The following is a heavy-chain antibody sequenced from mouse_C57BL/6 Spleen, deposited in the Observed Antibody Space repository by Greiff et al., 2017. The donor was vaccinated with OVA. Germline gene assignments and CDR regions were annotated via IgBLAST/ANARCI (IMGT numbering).Heavy chain of an antibody. Sequence: EVKLVESGPVLVKPGASVKMSCKASGYTFTDYYMNWVKQSHGKSLEWIGVINPYNGGTSYNQKFKGKATLTVDKSSSTAYMELNSLTSEDSAVYYCAKYYGSSYNAMDYWGQGTSVTVSS. CDR1: GYTFTDYY. CDR2: INPYNGGT. CDR3: AKYYGSSYNAMDY. J-gene: IGHJ4*01. D-gene: IGHD1-1*01. V-gene: IGHV1-19*01.